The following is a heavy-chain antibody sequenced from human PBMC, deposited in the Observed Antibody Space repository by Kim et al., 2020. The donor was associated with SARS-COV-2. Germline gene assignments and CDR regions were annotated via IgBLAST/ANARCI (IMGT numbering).Heavy chain of an antibody. J-gene: IGHJ2*01. CDR3: ARNLHITSVTFLWYFDL. CDR1: RFTFSNSA. CDR2: IFGSGHGS. Sequence: GGSLRLSCAASRFTFSNSAMTWVRQAPGKGLEWVATIFGSGHGSYYADSVKGRFIISRDNSKNTLYLQMDNLRADDAAVYYCARNLHITSVTFLWYFDLWGRGT. D-gene: IGHD3-10*01. V-gene: IGHV3-23*01.